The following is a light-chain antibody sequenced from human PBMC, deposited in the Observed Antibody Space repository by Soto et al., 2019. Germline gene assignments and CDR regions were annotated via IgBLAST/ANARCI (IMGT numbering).Light chain of an antibody. V-gene: IGKV1-5*01. J-gene: IGKJ1*01. CDR2: DAS. CDR3: HQTFATPWT. Sequence: DIKLPQTPSTLSASVGDEVTIPCRASQTISRWLAWYQQKPGRPPKLLIYDASTLESGVPSRFSGSGSETDFALPISSLQPEDIVTYYCHQTFATPWTFAHGTKVDI. CDR1: QTISRW.